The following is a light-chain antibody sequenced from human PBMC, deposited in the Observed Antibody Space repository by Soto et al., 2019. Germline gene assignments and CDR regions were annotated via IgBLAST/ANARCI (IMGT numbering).Light chain of an antibody. CDR2: EGT. Sequence: QSALTQPASVSGSPGQSITISCTGTSSDVGSYNLVSWYQQHPGKAPKLMISEGTNRPSGVSSRFSGSKLGNTASLTISGLQSEDEADYYCCSYAGISPNWVFGGGTQLTVL. J-gene: IGLJ3*02. V-gene: IGLV2-23*01. CDR3: CSYAGISPNWV. CDR1: SSDVGSYNL.